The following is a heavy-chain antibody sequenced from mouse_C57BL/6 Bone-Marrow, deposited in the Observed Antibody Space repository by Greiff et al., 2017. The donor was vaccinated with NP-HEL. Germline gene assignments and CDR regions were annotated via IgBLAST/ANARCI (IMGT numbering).Heavy chain of an antibody. D-gene: IGHD1-1*01. CDR1: GYTFTDYY. CDR2: IFPGSGST. J-gene: IGHJ4*01. V-gene: IGHV1-75*01. Sequence: VQLQESGPELVKPGASVKISCKASGYTFTDYYINWVKQRPGQGLEWIGWIFPGSGSTYYNEKFKGKATLTVDKSSSTAYMLLSSLTSEDSAVYFCARDYGSFPYAMDYWGQGTSVTVSS. CDR3: ARDYGSFPYAMDY.